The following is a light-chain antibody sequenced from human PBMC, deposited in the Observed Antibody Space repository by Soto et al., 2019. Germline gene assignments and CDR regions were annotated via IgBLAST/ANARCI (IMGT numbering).Light chain of an antibody. J-gene: IGKJ2*01. V-gene: IGKV1-5*03. CDR2: TAS. Sequence: DIQMTQSPSTLSASVGDRVTITCRASQSISTWLAWYQQKPGKAPKLLIYTASRLESGVPSRFSGSGSGTESTLTISSLQPDDVATNYCQQDNSHSSYTFGQGTKVEIK. CDR1: QSISTW. CDR3: QQDNSHSSYT.